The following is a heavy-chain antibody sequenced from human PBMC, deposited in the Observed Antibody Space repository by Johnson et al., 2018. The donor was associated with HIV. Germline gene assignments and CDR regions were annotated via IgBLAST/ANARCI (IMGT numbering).Heavy chain of an antibody. D-gene: IGHD1-1*01. CDR3: ARSRNYACDI. Sequence: QEQLVESGGDLVKPGGSLRLSCVASGFVFSDSHMSWIRQAPGKGLEWISYVSSGGSSIYYADSVRGRFTISRDNAKNSLFLQMNSLRADDTAGYYCARSRNYACDIWGQGTMVTVSS. CDR2: VSSGGSSI. J-gene: IGHJ3*02. V-gene: IGHV3-11*04. CDR1: GFVFSDSH.